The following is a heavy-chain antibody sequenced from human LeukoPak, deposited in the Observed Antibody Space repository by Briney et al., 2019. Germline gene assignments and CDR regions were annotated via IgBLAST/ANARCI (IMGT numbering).Heavy chain of an antibody. Sequence: GGSLRLSCAASGFTFSSYSMNWVRQAPGKGLEWVATMTSTSTIYYADSVKGRFTISRDNSKNTLYLQMNSLRAEDTAVYYCANIGQTAFDIWGQGTMVTVSS. CDR3: ANIGQTAFDI. V-gene: IGHV3-69-1*01. CDR1: GFTFSSYS. D-gene: IGHD5-12*01. CDR2: MTSTSTI. J-gene: IGHJ3*02.